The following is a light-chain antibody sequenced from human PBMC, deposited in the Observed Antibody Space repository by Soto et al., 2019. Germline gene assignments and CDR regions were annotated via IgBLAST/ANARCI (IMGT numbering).Light chain of an antibody. CDR1: SSDVGAYDA. Sequence: QSALAQPASVSGSPGQSITISCTGTSSDVGAYDAVSWYQQHTGKAPQVLIYRGTKRPSGVSTRFSGSVSGNTASLTVSGLQAEDEAEYFCCYSAAESTYVFGSGTKLTVL. V-gene: IGLV2-23*01. J-gene: IGLJ6*01. CDR2: RGT. CDR3: CYSAAESTYV.